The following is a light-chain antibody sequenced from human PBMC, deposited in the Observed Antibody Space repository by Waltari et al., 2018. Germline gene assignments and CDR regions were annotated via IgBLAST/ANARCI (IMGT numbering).Light chain of an antibody. CDR2: GNN. Sequence: QSVLTQPPSASGTPGQTVSISCSGGSSNIAVNTVNWYQQLPGMAPRLLINGNNPRPSGVPDRFSGSKSGPSASLAISGLQSEDEADYYCAAWDDSLYGRVVGGGTKLTVL. V-gene: IGLV1-44*01. CDR3: AAWDDSLYGRV. CDR1: SSNIAVNT. J-gene: IGLJ2*01.